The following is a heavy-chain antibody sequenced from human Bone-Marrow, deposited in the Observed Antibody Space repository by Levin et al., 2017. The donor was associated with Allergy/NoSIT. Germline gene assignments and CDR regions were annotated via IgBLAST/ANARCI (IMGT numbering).Heavy chain of an antibody. Sequence: SETLSLTCTVSGDSISSTSHYWGWIRQPPGKGLEWIGSIHFGGSTNQNPTLTSRVTLSVDTSKKQFSLKVSSVTAADTAVYYCARQKRFRYFDSFAYGLDVWGQGTAVTVSS. D-gene: IGHD3-9*01. CDR3: ARQKRFRYFDSFAYGLDV. CDR1: GDSISSTSHY. CDR2: IHFGGST. J-gene: IGHJ6*02. V-gene: IGHV4-39*01.